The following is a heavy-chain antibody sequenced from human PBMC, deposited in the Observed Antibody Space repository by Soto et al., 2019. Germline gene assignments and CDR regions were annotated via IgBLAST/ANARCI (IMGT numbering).Heavy chain of an antibody. CDR1: GGTFSSYA. V-gene: IGHV1-69*01. CDR2: IIPIFGTA. D-gene: IGHD6-13*01. J-gene: IGHJ4*02. Sequence: QVQLVQSGAEVKKPGSSVKVSCKASGGTFSSYAISWVRQAPGQGLGWMGGIIPIFGTANYAQKFQGRVTITADESTSTAYMELSSLRSEDPAVYYCARSLEGDTLLRLPYSSSWYSLDYWGQGTLVTVAS. CDR3: ARSLEGDTLLRLPYSSSWYSLDY.